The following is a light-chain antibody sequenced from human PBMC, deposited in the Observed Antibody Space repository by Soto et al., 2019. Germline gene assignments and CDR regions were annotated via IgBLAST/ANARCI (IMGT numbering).Light chain of an antibody. J-gene: IGKJ2*01. CDR2: GAS. Sequence: EIVLTQSPGTLSLSPGERATLSCRASQSVSSSYLAWYQQKPGQAPRLLIYGASSRATGIPDRFSGSGSGTDFTLTISRLEPEDFAVYYCQQYGSSPNTFGQGPKLVIK. CDR1: QSVSSSY. V-gene: IGKV3-20*01. CDR3: QQYGSSPNT.